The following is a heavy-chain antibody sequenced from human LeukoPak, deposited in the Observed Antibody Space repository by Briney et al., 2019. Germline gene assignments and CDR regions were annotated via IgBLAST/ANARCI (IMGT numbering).Heavy chain of an antibody. CDR1: GYTLTELS. V-gene: IGHV1-24*01. CDR3: ARGEYVISGYRNDAFDI. Sequence: ASVKFSCKVSGYTLTELSMHWVRQAPGKGLEWMGGFDPEDGETIYAQKFQGRVTMTRDTSISTAYMELSRLTSDDTAVYYCARGEYVISGYRNDAFDIWGQGTMVTVSS. CDR2: FDPEDGET. J-gene: IGHJ3*02. D-gene: IGHD3-22*01.